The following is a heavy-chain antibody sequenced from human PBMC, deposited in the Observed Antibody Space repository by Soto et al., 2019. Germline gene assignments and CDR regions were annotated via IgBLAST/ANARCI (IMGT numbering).Heavy chain of an antibody. D-gene: IGHD3-3*01. CDR3: ARGHRVKVVIMIRDYPKNYYYYYMDG. Sequence: GASVKVSCKASGYTFTSYDINWVRQATGQGLEWMGWMNPNSGNTGYAQKFQGRVTMTRNTSISTAYMELSSLRSEDTAVYYCARGHRVKVVIMIRDYPKNYYYYYMDGWGKGTTVTVSS. J-gene: IGHJ6*03. CDR2: MNPNSGNT. CDR1: GYTFTSYD. V-gene: IGHV1-8*01.